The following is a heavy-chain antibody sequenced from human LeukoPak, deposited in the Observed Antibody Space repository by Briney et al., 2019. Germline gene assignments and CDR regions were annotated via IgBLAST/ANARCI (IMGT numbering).Heavy chain of an antibody. CDR1: GGSISSYY. CDR2: IYYSGST. CDR3: ARGIVVVPAAVDAFDI. Sequence: SETLSLTCTVSGGSISSYYWSWIRQPPGKGLEWIGYIYYSGSTNYNPSLKSRVTISVDTSKNQFSLKLSSVTAADTAVYYCARGIVVVPAAVDAFDIWGQGTMVTVS. D-gene: IGHD2-2*01. J-gene: IGHJ3*02. V-gene: IGHV4-59*01.